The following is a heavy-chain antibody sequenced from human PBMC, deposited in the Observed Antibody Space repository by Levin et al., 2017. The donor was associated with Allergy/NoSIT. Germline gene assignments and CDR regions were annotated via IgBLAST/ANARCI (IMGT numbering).Heavy chain of an antibody. D-gene: IGHD3-16*02. CDR2: IYSGGST. V-gene: IGHV3-66*01. Sequence: GESLKISCAASGFTVSSNYMSWVRQAPGKGLGWVSVIYSGGSTYYADSVKGRFTISRDNSKNTLYLQMNSLRAEDTAVYYCARYPDYVWGSYRSGYYGMDVWGQGTTVTVSS. CDR1: GFTVSSNY. J-gene: IGHJ6*02. CDR3: ARYPDYVWGSYRSGYYGMDV.